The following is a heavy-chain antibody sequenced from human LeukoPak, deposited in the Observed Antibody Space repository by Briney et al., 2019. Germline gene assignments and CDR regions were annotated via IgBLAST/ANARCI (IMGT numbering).Heavy chain of an antibody. V-gene: IGHV1-18*04. J-gene: IGHJ5*02. CDR2: ISAYNGNT. D-gene: IGHD1-26*01. CDR3: ARCRVGATGNWFDP. Sequence: ASVKVSCKASGYTFTGYYMHWLRQAPGQGLEWMGWISAYNGNTNYAQKLQGRVTMTTDTSTSTAYMELRSLRSDDTAVYYCARCRVGATGNWFDPWGQGTLVTVSS. CDR1: GYTFTGYY.